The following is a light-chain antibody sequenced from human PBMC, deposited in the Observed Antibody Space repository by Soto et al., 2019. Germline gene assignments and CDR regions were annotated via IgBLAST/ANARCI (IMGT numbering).Light chain of an antibody. CDR2: GNS. V-gene: IGLV1-40*01. CDR3: QSYDSSHYV. J-gene: IGLJ1*01. Sequence: QSALTQPPSVSGAPGQRVTISCTGSSSNIGAGYDVHWYQQLPGTAPKLLIYGNSNRPSGVPDRFSGSKSGTSASLAITGLQAEDEADYCCQSYDSSHYVFGTGTKVTVL. CDR1: SSNIGAGYD.